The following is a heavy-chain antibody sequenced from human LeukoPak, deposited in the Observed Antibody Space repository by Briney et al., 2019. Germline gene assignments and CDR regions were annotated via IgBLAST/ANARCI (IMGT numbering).Heavy chain of an antibody. CDR3: ARRFRIAAVGALDP. CDR2: INPNSGGT. CDR1: GYTFTGYY. J-gene: IGHJ5*02. Sequence: ASVKVSCKASGYTFTGYYMHWVRQAPGQGLEWMGWINPNSGGTNYAQKFQGRVTMTRDTSISTAYMELSRLRSDDAAVYYCARRFRIAAVGALDPWGQGTLVTVSS. D-gene: IGHD6-13*01. V-gene: IGHV1-2*02.